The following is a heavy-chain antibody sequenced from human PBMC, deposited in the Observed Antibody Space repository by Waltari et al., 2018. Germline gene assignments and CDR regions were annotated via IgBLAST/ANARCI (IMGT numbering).Heavy chain of an antibody. J-gene: IGHJ3*02. CDR2: ISSRSYI. CDR1: GFTPSTYS. CDR3: GRDVYGDYVGGGGGAFDI. D-gene: IGHD4-17*01. V-gene: IGHV3-21*01. Sequence: EVQLVESGGGLVQPGGSLRLACAASGFTPSTYSMNLARQAPGQGLEWVSSISSRSYIYYVDSGKGRFTISRDNAKNSLYLQMNSLRAEDTAVYYCGRDVYGDYVGGGGGAFDIWGQGTMVTVSS.